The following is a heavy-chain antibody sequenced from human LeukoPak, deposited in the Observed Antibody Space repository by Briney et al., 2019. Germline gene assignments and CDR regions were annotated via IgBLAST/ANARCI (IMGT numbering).Heavy chain of an antibody. Sequence: PSETLSLTCSVSDDSITMYYWTWIRQPAGKGLEWIGRIYTSGSTNYNPSLKSRVTISVDTSKNQFSLKLSSVTAADTAVYYCARSFDWLLVAFDYWGQGTLVTVSS. D-gene: IGHD3-9*01. CDR1: DDSITMYY. J-gene: IGHJ4*02. V-gene: IGHV4-4*07. CDR3: ARSFDWLLVAFDY. CDR2: IYTSGST.